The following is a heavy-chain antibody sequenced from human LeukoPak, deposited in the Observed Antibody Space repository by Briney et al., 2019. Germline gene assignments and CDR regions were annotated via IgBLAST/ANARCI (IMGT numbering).Heavy chain of an antibody. CDR1: GGTFSSYA. CDR3: ARDPGGYNPYYFYY. D-gene: IGHD5-24*01. Sequence: SVKVSCKASGGTFSSYAISWVRQAPGQGLEWMGRIIPIFGTANYAQKFQGRVTITTDESTSTAYMELSSLRSEDTAVYYCARDPGGYNPYYFYYWGQGTLVTVSS. CDR2: IIPIFGTA. V-gene: IGHV1-69*05. J-gene: IGHJ4*02.